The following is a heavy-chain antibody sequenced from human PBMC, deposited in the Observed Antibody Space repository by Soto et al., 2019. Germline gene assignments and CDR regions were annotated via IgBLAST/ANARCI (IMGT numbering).Heavy chain of an antibody. CDR3: ARRYGTTFDY. Sequence: ETLSLTCTVSGGSIRSYYWSWIRQPPGKGLEWIGYIYYSGSTDYNPSLKSRVTISVDTSKNQFSLKLSSVTAADTAVYYCARRYGTTFDYWGQGTLVTVS. J-gene: IGHJ4*02. V-gene: IGHV4-59*01. CDR2: IYYSGST. CDR1: GGSIRSYY. D-gene: IGHD1-7*01.